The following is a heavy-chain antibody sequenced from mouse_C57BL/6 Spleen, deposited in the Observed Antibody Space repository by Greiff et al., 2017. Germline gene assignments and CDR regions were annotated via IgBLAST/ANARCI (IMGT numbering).Heavy chain of an antibody. V-gene: IGHV1-69*01. CDR2: IDPSDSYT. J-gene: IGHJ3*01. CDR1: GYTFTSYW. D-gene: IGHD2-1*01. Sequence: VKLKQPGAELVMPGASVKLSCKASGYTFTSYWMHWVKQRPGQGLEWIGEIDPSDSYTNYNQKFKGKSTLTVDKSSSTAYMQLSSLTSEDSAVYYCATRNLDQDLWFAYWGQGTLVTVSA. CDR3: ATRNLDQDLWFAY.